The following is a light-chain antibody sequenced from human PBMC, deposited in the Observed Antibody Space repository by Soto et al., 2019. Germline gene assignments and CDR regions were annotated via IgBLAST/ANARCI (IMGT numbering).Light chain of an antibody. Sequence: LTRPASVSGSPGQSITISCTGTSSDVGGYNYVSWYQQHPGKAPKLMIYDVSNRPSGVSNRFSGSKSGNTASLTISGLQAEDEADHYCSSYTSSSTLDVFGTGTKVTVL. CDR3: SSYTSSSTLDV. CDR2: DVS. J-gene: IGLJ1*01. V-gene: IGLV2-14*01. CDR1: SSDVGGYNY.